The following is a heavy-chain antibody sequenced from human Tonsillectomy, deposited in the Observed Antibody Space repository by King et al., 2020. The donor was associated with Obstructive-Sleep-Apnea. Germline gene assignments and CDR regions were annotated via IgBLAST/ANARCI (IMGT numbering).Heavy chain of an antibody. J-gene: IGHJ4*02. V-gene: IGHV4-31*03. CDR3: SSGPSYYYFVDY. CDR1: GGSIGSGGYY. CDR2: MYYTGSA. Sequence: VQLQESGPGLVKPSQTLSLTCTVSGGSIGSGGYYWNWIRQHPGKGLEWIGYMYYTGSAYRNPSLKSRVTISLDTSKNQFSLKLSSVTAADTAVYYCSSGPSYYYFVDYWGQGALVTVSS. D-gene: IGHD3-22*01.